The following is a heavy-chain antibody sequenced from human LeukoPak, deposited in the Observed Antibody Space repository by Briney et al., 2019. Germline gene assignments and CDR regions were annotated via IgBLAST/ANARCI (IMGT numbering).Heavy chain of an antibody. V-gene: IGHV4-39*01. CDR2: IYYSGST. D-gene: IGHD3-3*01. Sequence: PSETLSLTCTVPGGSISSSSYYWGWIRQPPGKGLEWIGSIYYSGSTYYNPSLKSRVTISVDTSKNQFSLKLSSVTAADTAVYYCARHAADYDFWSGYYGRGSYFDYWGQGTLVTVSS. J-gene: IGHJ4*02. CDR3: ARHAADYDFWSGYYGRGSYFDY. CDR1: GGSISSSSYY.